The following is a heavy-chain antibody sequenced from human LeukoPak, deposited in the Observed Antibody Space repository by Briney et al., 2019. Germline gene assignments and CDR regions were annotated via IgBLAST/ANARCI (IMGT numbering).Heavy chain of an antibody. Sequence: GSLRLSCAASGFTFSSYSMNWVRQAPGKGLEWGSYISGSSSTIYYADSVKGRFTISRDNAKNSLYLQMNSLRAEDTAVYYCASRDPIVVVPAAKNGDYYYGMDVWGQGTTVTVSS. CDR1: GFTFSSYS. V-gene: IGHV3-48*04. D-gene: IGHD2-2*01. J-gene: IGHJ6*02. CDR2: ISGSSSTI. CDR3: ASRDPIVVVPAAKNGDYYYGMDV.